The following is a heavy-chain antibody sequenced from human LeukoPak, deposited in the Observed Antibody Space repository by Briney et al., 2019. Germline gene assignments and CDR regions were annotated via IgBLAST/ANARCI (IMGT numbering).Heavy chain of an antibody. Sequence: SETLSLTCTVSGGSITNYYWSWIRQPPGKGLEWIGYIYYTGSANYNPSLKSRVTISVDTSKNQFSLRLSFVTAADTAVYYCARVTYGLGFNFDYWGQGALVTVSS. J-gene: IGHJ4*02. D-gene: IGHD3-10*01. V-gene: IGHV4-59*01. CDR2: IYYTGSA. CDR1: GGSITNYY. CDR3: ARVTYGLGFNFDY.